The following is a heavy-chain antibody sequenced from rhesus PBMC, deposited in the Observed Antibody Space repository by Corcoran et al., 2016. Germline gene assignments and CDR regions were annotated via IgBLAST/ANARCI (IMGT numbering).Heavy chain of an antibody. Sequence: QVQLQQWGEGLVKPSETLSLTCAVYGRSINSNYWSWIRQPPGKGLEWIGRIRSGGSTNYNPSLKSRVTISIDTSKNQFFLKLISVTGAGAAVYYCARGLIDYWGQGVLVTVSS. CDR1: GRSINSNY. D-gene: IGHD4-11*01. J-gene: IGHJ4*01. V-gene: IGHV4-160*01. CDR2: IRSGGST. CDR3: ARGLIDY.